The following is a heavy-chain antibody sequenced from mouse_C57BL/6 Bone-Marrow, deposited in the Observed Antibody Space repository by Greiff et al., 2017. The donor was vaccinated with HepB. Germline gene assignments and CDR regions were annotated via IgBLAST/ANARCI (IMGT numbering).Heavy chain of an antibody. Sequence: EVKLMESGGGLVQPKGSLKLSCAASGFSFNTYAMNWVRQAPGKGLEWVARIRSKSNNYATYYADSVKDRFTISRDDSESMLYLQMNNLKTEDTAMYYCVRPSPAWFAYWGQGTLVTVSA. CDR2: IRSKSNNYAT. CDR3: VRPSPAWFAY. J-gene: IGHJ3*01. CDR1: GFSFNTYA. V-gene: IGHV10-1*01.